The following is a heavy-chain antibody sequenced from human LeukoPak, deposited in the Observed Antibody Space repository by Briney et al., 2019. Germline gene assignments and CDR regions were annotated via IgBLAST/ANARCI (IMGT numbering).Heavy chain of an antibody. CDR2: IYHSGST. CDR3: XXDPGXXRYMDV. Sequence: NPSETLSLTCTVSGHSINTDYYWAWVRQPPGKGLEWIGSIYHSGSTYYGPALKSRVTISVDTSKNQFSLQLRSVTAADTAVYYXXXDPGXXRYMDVWGKGTTVTVS. V-gene: IGHV4-38-2*02. J-gene: IGHJ6*03. CDR1: GHSINTDYY.